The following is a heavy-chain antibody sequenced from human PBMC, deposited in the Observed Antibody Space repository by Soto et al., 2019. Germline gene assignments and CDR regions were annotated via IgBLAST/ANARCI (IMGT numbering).Heavy chain of an antibody. D-gene: IGHD6-6*01. V-gene: IGHV4-4*07. CDR1: GGSISSYY. CDR2: IYTSGST. CDR3: ARVRIAARKGAYGMDV. J-gene: IGHJ6*02. Sequence: SETLSLTCTVSGGSISSYYWSWIRQPAGKGLEWIGRIYTSGSTNYNPSLKSRVTMSVDTSKNQFSLKLSSVTAADTAVYYRARVRIAARKGAYGMDVWGQGTTVTVSS.